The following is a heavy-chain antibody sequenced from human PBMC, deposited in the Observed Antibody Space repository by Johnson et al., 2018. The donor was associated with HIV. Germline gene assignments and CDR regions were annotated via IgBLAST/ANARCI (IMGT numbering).Heavy chain of an antibody. V-gene: IGHV3-13*01. D-gene: IGHD2-15*01. Sequence: VQLVESGGGLIQPGGSLRLSCAASGFTFSSYDMHWVHQATGKGLEWVSTIGTAGDTYYPGSVKGRFTVSREDAKNSLYLQMNSLRAGDTALYYCARAVCRGGRCYSHDAFDIWGQGTMVTVSS. J-gene: IGHJ3*02. CDR1: GFTFSSYD. CDR2: IGTAGDT. CDR3: ARAVCRGGRCYSHDAFDI.